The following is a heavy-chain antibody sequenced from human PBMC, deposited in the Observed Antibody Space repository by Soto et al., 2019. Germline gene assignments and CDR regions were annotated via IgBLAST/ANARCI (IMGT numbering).Heavy chain of an antibody. D-gene: IGHD2-15*01. CDR2: MSFNGGTP. J-gene: IGHJ3*02. Sequence: EVRLLESGGGLVQPGESLRLSCAASGFTFSNYAMSWVRQAPGKGLEWVATMSFNGGTPYYADSVKGRFTISRDNSKNTLYLKMNSLRAEDTAVYYCAKAYILYIATTAFDMWGQGTMVAVSS. CDR3: AKAYILYIATTAFDM. V-gene: IGHV3-23*01. CDR1: GFTFSNYA.